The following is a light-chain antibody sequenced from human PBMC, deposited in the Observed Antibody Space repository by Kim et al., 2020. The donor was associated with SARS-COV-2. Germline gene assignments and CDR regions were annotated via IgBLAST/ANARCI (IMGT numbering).Light chain of an antibody. CDR3: HQYGSSPRT. CDR2: GAS. CDR1: QSLTRSY. V-gene: IGKV3-20*01. J-gene: IGKJ1*01. Sequence: SPRKQPTLPFWASQSLTRSYLAWFQQNPGQAPRLLIYGASSRATGIPDRFSGSGSGTDFTLTISRLEPEDFAVYYCHQYGSSPRTFGQGTKVDIK.